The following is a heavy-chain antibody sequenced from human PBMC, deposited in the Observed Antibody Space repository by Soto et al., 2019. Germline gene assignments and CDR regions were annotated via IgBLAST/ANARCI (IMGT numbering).Heavy chain of an antibody. CDR3: TTDDLGAENWSDAFDI. J-gene: IGHJ3*02. V-gene: IGHV3-15*01. CDR1: GFTFSNAW. CDR2: IKSKTDGGTT. Sequence: EVQLVESGGGLVKPGGSLRLSCAASGFTFSNAWMSWVRQAPGKGLEWVGRIKSKTDGGTTDYAAPVKGRFTISRDDSKDTLYLQMNSLKTEDTAVYYCTTDDLGAENWSDAFDIWGQGTMVTVSS. D-gene: IGHD1-1*01.